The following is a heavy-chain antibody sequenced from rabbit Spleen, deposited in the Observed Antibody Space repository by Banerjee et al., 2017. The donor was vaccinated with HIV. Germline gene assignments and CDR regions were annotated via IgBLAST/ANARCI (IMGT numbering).Heavy chain of an antibody. CDR3: ARADGSKGWSNDL. D-gene: IGHD4-2*01. CDR1: GFPFSNSNW. V-gene: IGHV1S47*01. CDR2: IRSGDVYN. Sequence: EESGGDLVKPGASLTLTCKASGFPFSNSNWICWVRQAPGKGLEWIGCIRSGDVYNYYATWAKGRFTISRSTSLNTVTLQMTSLTAADTATYFCARADGSKGWSNDLWGQGTLVTVS. J-gene: IGHJ3*01.